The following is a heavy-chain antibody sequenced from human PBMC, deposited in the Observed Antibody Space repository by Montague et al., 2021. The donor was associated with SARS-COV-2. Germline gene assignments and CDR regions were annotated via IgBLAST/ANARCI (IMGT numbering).Heavy chain of an antibody. CDR2: IYYSGST. CDR1: GGSISSYY. CDR3: ARGFDY. Sequence: SETLSPTCTVSGGSISSYYWSWIRQPPGKGLEWIGYIYYSGSTNYNPSLKNRVTISVDTSKNQFSLKLSSVTAADTAVYYCARGFDYWGQGTLVTVSS. V-gene: IGHV4-59*08. J-gene: IGHJ4*02.